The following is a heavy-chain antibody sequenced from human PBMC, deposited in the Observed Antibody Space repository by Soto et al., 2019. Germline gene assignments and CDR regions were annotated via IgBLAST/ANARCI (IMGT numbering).Heavy chain of an antibody. D-gene: IGHD2-15*01. CDR2: IYTSGST. Sequence: PSETLSLTCTVSGGSISSYYWSWIRQPAGKGLECIVRIYTSGSTNYNPSLKSRVTMSVDTSKNQFSLKLSSVTAADTAVYYCAMVVAAAAYYFDYWGQGTLVTVSS. J-gene: IGHJ4*02. CDR3: AMVVAAAAYYFDY. CDR1: GGSISSYY. V-gene: IGHV4-4*07.